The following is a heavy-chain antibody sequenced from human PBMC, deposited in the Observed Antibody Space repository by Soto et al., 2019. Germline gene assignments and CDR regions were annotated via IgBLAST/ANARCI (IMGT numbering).Heavy chain of an antibody. J-gene: IGHJ3*02. CDR1: GYTFTSYA. V-gene: IGHV1-3*01. D-gene: IGHD2-8*01. CDR3: ARDSVGYCTNGVCYPDAFDI. CDR2: INAGNGNT. Sequence: ASVKVSCKASGYTFTSYAMHWVRQAPGQRLEWMGWINAGNGNTKYSQKFQGRVTITRDTSASTAYMELSSLRSEDTAVYYCARDSVGYCTNGVCYPDAFDIWGQGTMVTVSS.